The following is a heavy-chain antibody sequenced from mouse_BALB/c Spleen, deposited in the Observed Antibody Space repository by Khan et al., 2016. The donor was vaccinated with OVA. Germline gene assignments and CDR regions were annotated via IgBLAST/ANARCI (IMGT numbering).Heavy chain of an antibody. J-gene: IGHJ4*01. CDR2: MWGDGST. Sequence: QVQLKQSGPGLVAPSQSLSITCTVSGFSLTGYGVNWVRQPPGKGLEWLGMMWGDGSTDYNSALKSRLSISKDNSKSQVFLKMNSLHTDDTARYYCAREIYYDYAYYYARDYWGQGTSVTVSS. CDR3: AREIYYDYAYYYARDY. CDR1: GFSLTGYG. D-gene: IGHD2-4*01. V-gene: IGHV2-6-7*01.